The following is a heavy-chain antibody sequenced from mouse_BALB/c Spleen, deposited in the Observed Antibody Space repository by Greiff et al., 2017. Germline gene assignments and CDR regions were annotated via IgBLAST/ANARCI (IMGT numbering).Heavy chain of an antibody. J-gene: IGHJ2*01. CDR2: IWGDGST. CDR1: GFSLTGYG. D-gene: IGHD1-2*01. V-gene: IGHV2-6-7*01. Sequence: VQLQESGPGLVAPSQSLSITCTASGFSLTGYGVNWVRQTPGKGLEWLGMIWGDGSTDYNSALKSRLSISKDNSKSQVFLKMNSLQTDDTARYYCARERYYGHFDYWGQGTTLTVSS. CDR3: ARERYYGHFDY.